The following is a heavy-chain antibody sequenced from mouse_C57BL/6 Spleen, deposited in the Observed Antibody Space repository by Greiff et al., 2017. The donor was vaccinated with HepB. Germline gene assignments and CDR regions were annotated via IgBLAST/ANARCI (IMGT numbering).Heavy chain of an antibody. Sequence: VQVVESGAELVKPGASVKMSCKASGYTFTTYPIEWMKQNHGKSLEWIGNFHPYNDDTKYNEKFKGKATLTVEKSSSTVYLELSRLTSDDSAVYYCARGAAQATLAMDYWGQGTSVTVSS. V-gene: IGHV1-47*01. CDR3: ARGAAQATLAMDY. J-gene: IGHJ4*01. D-gene: IGHD3-2*02. CDR1: GYTFTTYP. CDR2: FHPYNDDT.